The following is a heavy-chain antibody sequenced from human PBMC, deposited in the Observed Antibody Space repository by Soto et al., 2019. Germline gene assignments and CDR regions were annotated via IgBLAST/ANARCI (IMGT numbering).Heavy chain of an antibody. CDR3: ARGINYYASGDDAFDI. Sequence: QVQLVQSGAEVKKPGASVKVSCKASGYTFTSYDINWVRQATGQGIEWMGWMNPNSGNTGYAQKFQVRVTMTRNTYISTAYMELSSMRSEDTAVYYCARGINYYASGDDAFDIWGQGTMVTVSS. V-gene: IGHV1-8*01. CDR2: MNPNSGNT. J-gene: IGHJ3*02. CDR1: GYTFTSYD. D-gene: IGHD3-10*01.